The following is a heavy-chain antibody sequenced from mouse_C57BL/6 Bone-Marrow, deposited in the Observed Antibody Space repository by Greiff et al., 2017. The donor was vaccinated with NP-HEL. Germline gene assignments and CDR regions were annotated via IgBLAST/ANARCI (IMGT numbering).Heavy chain of an antibody. CDR1: GYTFTSYW. V-gene: IGHV1-74*01. CDR3: AMRGVYAQGGYFDD. Sequence: QVQLQQPGAELVKPGASVKVSCKASGYTFTSYWMHWVKQRPGQGLEWIGRIHPSDSDTNYNQKFKGKATLTVDKSSSTAYMQLSSLTSADSAVFYGAMRGVYAQGGYFDDWGQGTTLTVSS. CDR2: IHPSDSDT. J-gene: IGHJ2*01. D-gene: IGHD3-2*02.